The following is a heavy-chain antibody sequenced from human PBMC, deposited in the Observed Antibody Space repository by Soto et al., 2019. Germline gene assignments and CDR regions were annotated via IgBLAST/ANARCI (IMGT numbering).Heavy chain of an antibody. CDR3: AKDNKEQQLVGGAFDI. D-gene: IGHD6-13*01. Sequence: EVQLVESGGGLVQPGRSLRLSFAASGFTFDDYAMHWVRQAPGKGLEWVSGISWNSGSIGYADSVKGRFTISRDNAKNSLYLQMNSLRAEDTALYYCAKDNKEQQLVGGAFDIWGQGPMVTVSS. J-gene: IGHJ3*02. CDR2: ISWNSGSI. CDR1: GFTFDDYA. V-gene: IGHV3-9*01.